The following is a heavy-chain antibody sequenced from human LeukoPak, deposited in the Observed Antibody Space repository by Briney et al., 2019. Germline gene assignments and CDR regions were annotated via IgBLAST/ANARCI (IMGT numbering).Heavy chain of an antibody. CDR1: GFIFSAYA. D-gene: IGHD6-19*01. Sequence: GGSLRLSCAASGFIFSAYAMTWVRQAPGKGLDWVSSICGSDGSTFYADSVKGRFTISRDNSKNTLFLRMNSLRAEDTAIYYCARAQWLVQYWYFDRWGRGTLVTVSS. V-gene: IGHV3-23*01. CDR3: ARAQWLVQYWYFDR. J-gene: IGHJ2*01. CDR2: ICGSDGST.